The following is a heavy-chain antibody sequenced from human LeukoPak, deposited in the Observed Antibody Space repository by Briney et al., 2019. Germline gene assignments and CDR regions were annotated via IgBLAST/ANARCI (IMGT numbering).Heavy chain of an antibody. Sequence: PGGSLRLSCAASGFTFSSYAMHWVRQAPGKGLEWVAVISYDGNNKYYADSVKGRFTISRDNSKNTLSLQMNSLRVEDTAVYHCAKDWAVRWGWLQGPGDYRGQGSLVTVSS. CDR3: AKDWAVRWGWLQGPGDY. CDR1: GFTFSSYA. D-gene: IGHD5-24*01. J-gene: IGHJ4*02. V-gene: IGHV3-30*18. CDR2: ISYDGNNK.